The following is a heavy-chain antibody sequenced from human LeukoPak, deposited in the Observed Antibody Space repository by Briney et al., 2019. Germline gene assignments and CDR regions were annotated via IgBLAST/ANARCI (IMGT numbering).Heavy chain of an antibody. CDR3: TSAAHDY. D-gene: IGHD6-25*01. CDR1: GFTFSNYA. Sequence: GGSLRLSCAASGFTFSNYAMHWVRQAPGKGLEWVAFIRSDGSNKLYPDSVKGRFTISRDNSRNTLYLQMNNMRAEDTAAYYCTSAAHDYWGQGTLVTVSS. V-gene: IGHV3-30*02. J-gene: IGHJ4*02. CDR2: IRSDGSNK.